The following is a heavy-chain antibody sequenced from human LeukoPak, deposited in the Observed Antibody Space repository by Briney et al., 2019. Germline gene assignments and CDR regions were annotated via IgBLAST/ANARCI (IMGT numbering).Heavy chain of an antibody. D-gene: IGHD3-10*01. CDR3: ASRGDRLLWFGEFTGGNNWFDP. CDR2: IYYSGST. CDR1: GGSVSSSSYY. Sequence: SETLSLTCTVSGGSVSSSSYYWGWIRQPPGKGLVWIGSIYYSGSTYYNPSLKSRVTISVDTSKNQVSLKLTSVTAADTATYYCASRGDRLLWFGEFTGGNNWFDPWGQGTPVTVSS. V-gene: IGHV4-39*01. J-gene: IGHJ5*02.